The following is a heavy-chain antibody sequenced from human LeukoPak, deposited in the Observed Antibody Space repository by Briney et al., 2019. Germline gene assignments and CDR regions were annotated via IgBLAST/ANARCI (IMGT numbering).Heavy chain of an antibody. CDR2: MNPNSGNT. CDR1: GYTFTIYD. CDR3: AAGGYSSAYYVFPV. V-gene: IGHV1-8*03. Sequence: VASVKVSCKAFGYTFTIYDINWMGLDTGQGLEWMGWMNPNSGNTGYAQKFQGRVTITRNNSISTAYMELSSLTSEDTAVYYCAAGGYSSAYYVFPVWGQGTLVTVSS. J-gene: IGHJ4*02. D-gene: IGHD3-22*01.